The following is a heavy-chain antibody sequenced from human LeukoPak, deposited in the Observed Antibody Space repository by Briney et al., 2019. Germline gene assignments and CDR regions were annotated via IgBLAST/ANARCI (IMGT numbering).Heavy chain of an antibody. CDR3: AKGDYYFDY. CDR1: GFTFDDFA. Sequence: PGGSLRLSCAASGFTFDDFAMHWVRQAPGKGLEWVSGLSWNTGSIHYADSVKGRFTISRDNAKNSLYLQMNSLRAEDTAVYYCAKGDYYFDYWGQGTLVTVSS. CDR2: LSWNTGSI. D-gene: IGHD5-24*01. V-gene: IGHV3-9*01. J-gene: IGHJ4*02.